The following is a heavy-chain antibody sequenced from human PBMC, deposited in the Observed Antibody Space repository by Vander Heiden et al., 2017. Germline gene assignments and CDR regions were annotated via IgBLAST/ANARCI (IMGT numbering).Heavy chain of an antibody. Sequence: QVQLVESGGGVVQPGRSLRLSWAASGFTFSGYAMHWVRQAPGKGLEWVAVISYDGSNKYYADSVKGRFTISRDNSKNTLYLQMNSLRAEDTAVYYCAREPATIVATTPGDYWGQGTLVTVSS. CDR1: GFTFSGYA. CDR3: AREPATIVATTPGDY. D-gene: IGHD5-12*01. CDR2: ISYDGSNK. J-gene: IGHJ4*02. V-gene: IGHV3-30*04.